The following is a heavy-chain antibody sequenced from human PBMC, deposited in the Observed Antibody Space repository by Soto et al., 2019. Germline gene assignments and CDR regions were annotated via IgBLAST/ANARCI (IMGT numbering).Heavy chain of an antibody. J-gene: IGHJ4*02. CDR1: GGTFSSYA. Sequence: ASVKVSCKASGGTFSSYAISWVRQAPGQGLEWMGWISAYNGNTNYAQKLQGRVTMTTDTSTSTAYMELRSLRSDDTAVYYCARVDFGVAHSGYWGQGTLVTVSS. D-gene: IGHD3-3*01. V-gene: IGHV1-18*01. CDR2: ISAYNGNT. CDR3: ARVDFGVAHSGY.